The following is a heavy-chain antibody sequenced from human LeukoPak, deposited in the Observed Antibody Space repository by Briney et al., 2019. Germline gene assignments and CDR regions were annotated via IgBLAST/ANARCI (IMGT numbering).Heavy chain of an antibody. Sequence: PGGSLRLSCAASGFTFSSYWMNWARQAPGKGLEWVASINHNGNVNYYVDSVKGRFTISRDNAKNSLYLQMSNLRAEDTAVYYCAKEAQYSSGWYDWGQGTLVTVSS. CDR2: INHNGNVN. D-gene: IGHD6-13*01. CDR3: AKEAQYSSGWYD. J-gene: IGHJ4*02. CDR1: GFTFSSYW. V-gene: IGHV3-7*03.